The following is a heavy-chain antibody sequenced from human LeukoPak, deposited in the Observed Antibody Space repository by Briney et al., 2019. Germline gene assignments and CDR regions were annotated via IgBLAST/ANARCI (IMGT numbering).Heavy chain of an antibody. Sequence: GGSLRLSCAVSGFTFRNYGMHWVRQAPGKGLEWVSVIWYDGSNKYYADSVKGRFTISRDNSKNTLYLQMNSLRAEDTAVYYCAKLGYSSGWYDFQIDAFDFWGQGTMVTVSS. D-gene: IGHD6-19*01. CDR1: GFTFRNYG. CDR2: IWYDGSNK. V-gene: IGHV3-30*02. J-gene: IGHJ3*01. CDR3: AKLGYSSGWYDFQIDAFDF.